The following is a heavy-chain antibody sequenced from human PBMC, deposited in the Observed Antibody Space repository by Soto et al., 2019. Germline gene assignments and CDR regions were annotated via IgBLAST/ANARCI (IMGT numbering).Heavy chain of an antibody. D-gene: IGHD1-1*01. Sequence: GGSLRLSCAASGFTFSIYDMHWVRQATGKGLEWVSAIGTAGDPYYPGSVKGRFTISRENAKNSLYLQMNRLRAGDTAVYYCARMKGTDYGIDVWDQGATVTGSS. V-gene: IGHV3-13*05. CDR1: GFTFSIYD. J-gene: IGHJ6*02. CDR3: ARMKGTDYGIDV. CDR2: IGTAGDP.